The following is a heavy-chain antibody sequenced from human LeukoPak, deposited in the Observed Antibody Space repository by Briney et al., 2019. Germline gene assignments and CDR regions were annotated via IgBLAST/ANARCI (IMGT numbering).Heavy chain of an antibody. CDR2: INHSGST. CDR1: GGSFSGYY. CDR3: ARWGSGWYYFDY. Sequence: SETLSLTCAVYGGSFSGYYWSWIRQPPGKGLEWIGEINHSGSTNYNPSLKSRVTISVDTSKNQFSLKLSSVTAADTAVYYCARWGSGWYYFDYWGQGTLVTVSS. V-gene: IGHV4-34*01. J-gene: IGHJ4*02. D-gene: IGHD6-19*01.